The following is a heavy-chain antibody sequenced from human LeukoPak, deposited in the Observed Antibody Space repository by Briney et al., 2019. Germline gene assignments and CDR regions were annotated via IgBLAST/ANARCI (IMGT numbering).Heavy chain of an antibody. CDR2: INPSGGST. D-gene: IGHD3-9*01. J-gene: IGHJ4*02. CDR1: GYTFTTYY. Sequence: ASVNVSCKASGYTFTTYYLHWVRQAPGQGLEWMGIINPSGGSTSYAQKFQGRVTMTEDTSTDTAYMELSSLRSEDTAVYYCATDRIRYFDWLPSLDYWGQGTLVTVSS. CDR3: ATDRIRYFDWLPSLDY. V-gene: IGHV1-46*01.